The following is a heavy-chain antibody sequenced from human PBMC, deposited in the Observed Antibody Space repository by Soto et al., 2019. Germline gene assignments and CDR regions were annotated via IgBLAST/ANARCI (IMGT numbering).Heavy chain of an antibody. CDR2: ISFDGSKK. CDR3: ARLPGPLVAGLYLYPVDGREPVSDADV. CDR1: GFTFSSYP. D-gene: IGHD5-12*01. J-gene: IGHJ6*02. V-gene: IGHV3-30-3*01. Sequence: QMQLVESGGGVVQPGRSLRLSCAASGFTFSSYPMHWVRQAPGKGLEWVAVISFDGSKKYYADSEKGRFFMSKDNSKNLLSLQMNSLRGEDSAVYYCARLPGPLVAGLYLYPVDGREPVSDADVWGQGTAVTVSS.